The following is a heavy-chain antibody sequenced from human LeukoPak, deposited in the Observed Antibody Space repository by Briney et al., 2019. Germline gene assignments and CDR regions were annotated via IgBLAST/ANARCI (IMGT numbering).Heavy chain of an antibody. CDR2: IYYSGST. CDR1: GGSISSDAYY. V-gene: IGHV4-31*03. D-gene: IGHD2-21*01. Sequence: SETLSLTCTVSGGSISSDAYYWSWIRQHSEKGLEWIAYIYYSGSTYYNPSLRSRVTISVDTSKSQFSLKLSSVTAADTAVYYCARVPLHIIAPDGYFDPWGQGTLVTVSS. J-gene: IGHJ4*02. CDR3: ARVPLHIIAPDGYFDP.